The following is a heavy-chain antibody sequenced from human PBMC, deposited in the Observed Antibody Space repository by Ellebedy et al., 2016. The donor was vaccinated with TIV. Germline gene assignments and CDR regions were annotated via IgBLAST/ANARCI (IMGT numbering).Heavy chain of an antibody. CDR3: ARDWTVTTYDAFDI. CDR1: GGTFSSYA. Sequence: SVKVSXXASGGTFSSYAISWVRQAPGQGLEWMGGIIPIFGTANYAQKFQGRVTMTRDTSTSTVYMELSSLRSEDTAVYYCARDWTVTTYDAFDIWGQGTMVTVSS. V-gene: IGHV1-69*05. CDR2: IIPIFGTA. J-gene: IGHJ3*02. D-gene: IGHD4-17*01.